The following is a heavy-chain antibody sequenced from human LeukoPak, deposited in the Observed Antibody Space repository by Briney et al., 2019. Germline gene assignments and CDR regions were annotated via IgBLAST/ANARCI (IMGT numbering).Heavy chain of an antibody. CDR3: AKRGVVIRVILVGFHKEAYYFDS. CDR2: ISGSGGST. J-gene: IGHJ4*02. D-gene: IGHD3-22*01. V-gene: IGHV3-23*01. Sequence: PGGSLRLSCAVSGITLSNYGMSWVRQAPWKGLEWVAGISGSGGSTNYADSVKGRFSISRDNRKNTLYLQMNSLRGEDTAVYFCAKRGVVIRVILVGFHKEAYYFDSWGQGALVTVSS. CDR1: GITLSNYG.